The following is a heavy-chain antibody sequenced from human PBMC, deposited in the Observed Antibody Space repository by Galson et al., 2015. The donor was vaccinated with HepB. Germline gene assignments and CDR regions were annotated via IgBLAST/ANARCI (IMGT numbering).Heavy chain of an antibody. D-gene: IGHD3-10*01. Sequence: ALLLSCAASEFRFSNYGLSCGRQASVERVEWVVVVMYHRHKTYYEHSVMGRFTISRDKSKNTLFPQMKSLRAEDTALYYCARAGVGRSWIYYNFNYYYMDVWGKGTTVTVSS. V-gene: IGHV3-33*01. CDR3: ARAGVGRSWIYYNFNYYYMDV. CDR1: EFRFSNYG. CDR2: VMYHRHKT. J-gene: IGHJ6*03.